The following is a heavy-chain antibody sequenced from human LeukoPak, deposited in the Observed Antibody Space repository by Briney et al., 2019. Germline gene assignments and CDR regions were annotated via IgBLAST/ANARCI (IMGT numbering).Heavy chain of an antibody. CDR2: ISGSGGST. V-gene: IGHV3-23*01. J-gene: IGHJ6*03. CDR1: GFTFSNYA. D-gene: IGHD1-26*01. Sequence: LSGGSLRLSCAASGFTFSNYAMTWVRQAPGKGLEWVSSISGSGGSTYYADSVKGRFTISRDNSKNTLYLQMNTLRAEDTAVYYCAGAPKYYMDVWGKGTTVTVSS. CDR3: AGAPKYYMDV.